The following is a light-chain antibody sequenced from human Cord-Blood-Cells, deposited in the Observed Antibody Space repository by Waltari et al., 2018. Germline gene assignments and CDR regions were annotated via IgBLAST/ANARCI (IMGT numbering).Light chain of an antibody. CDR1: QSVSSY. J-gene: IGKJ1*01. V-gene: IGKV3-11*01. CDR3: QQRSNWPPWT. Sequence: EILLTHSPATLALSPGETATLSCRASQSVSSYLAWSQQKPGQAPRLLIYDASNRATGIPARFSGSGSGTDFTLTISSLEPEDFAVYYCQQRSNWPPWTFGQGTKVEIK. CDR2: DAS.